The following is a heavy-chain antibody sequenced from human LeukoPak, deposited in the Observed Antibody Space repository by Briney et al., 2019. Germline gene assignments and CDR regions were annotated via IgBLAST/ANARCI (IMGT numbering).Heavy chain of an antibody. Sequence: PSETLSLTCTVSGGSISTYYWSWIRQPPGKGLEWIGYIYYSGTTNYNPSLKSRVTISVDTSKNQFSLKLSSVTAADTAVYYCARDRYGGNVDYWGQGTLVTVSS. CDR1: GGSISTYY. J-gene: IGHJ4*02. D-gene: IGHD4-23*01. CDR2: IYYSGTT. V-gene: IGHV4-59*01. CDR3: ARDRYGGNVDY.